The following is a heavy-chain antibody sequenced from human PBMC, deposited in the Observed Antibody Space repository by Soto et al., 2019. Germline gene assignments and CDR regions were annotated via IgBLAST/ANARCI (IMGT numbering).Heavy chain of an antibody. J-gene: IGHJ4*02. V-gene: IGHV1-18*04. CDR3: ARXYYYDSSGYSPVYCFDY. CDR2: ISAYNGNT. Sequence: ASVKVSCKASGYTFTSYGISWVRQAPGQGLEWMGWISAYNGNTNYAQKLQGRVTMTTDTSTSTAYMELRSLRSDDTAVYYCARXYYYDSSGYSPVYCFDYWGQGTLVTVSS. D-gene: IGHD3-22*01. CDR1: GYTFTSYG.